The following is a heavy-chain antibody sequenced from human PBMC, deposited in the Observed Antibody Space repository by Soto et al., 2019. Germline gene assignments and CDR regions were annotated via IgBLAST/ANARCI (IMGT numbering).Heavy chain of an antibody. Sequence: GGSLRLSCAASGFTFSSYSMNWVRQAPGKGLEWVSYISSSSSTIYYADSVKGRFTISRDNAKNSLYLQMNSLRDEDTAVYYCARESDLYYYDSSGYRDPLSAYWVQGTLVTVSS. CDR1: GFTFSSYS. J-gene: IGHJ4*02. V-gene: IGHV3-48*02. CDR3: ARESDLYYYDSSGYRDPLSAY. CDR2: ISSSSSTI. D-gene: IGHD3-22*01.